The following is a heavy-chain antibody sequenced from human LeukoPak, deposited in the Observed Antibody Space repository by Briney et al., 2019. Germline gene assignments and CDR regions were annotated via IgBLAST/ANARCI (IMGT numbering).Heavy chain of an antibody. J-gene: IGHJ4*02. CDR3: ARDPGIAVAGTLGFDYFDY. V-gene: IGHV3-66*01. CDR1: GFTVSSNY. Sequence: GGSLRLSCAASGFTVSSNYMSWVRQAPGKGLEWVSVIYSGGSTYYADSVKGRFTISRDNSKNTLYLQMNSLRAEDTAVYYCARDPGIAVAGTLGFDYFDYWGQGTLVTVSS. CDR2: IYSGGST. D-gene: IGHD6-19*01.